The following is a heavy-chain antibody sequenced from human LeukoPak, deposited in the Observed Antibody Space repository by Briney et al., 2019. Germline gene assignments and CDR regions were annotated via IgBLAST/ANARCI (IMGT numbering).Heavy chain of an antibody. J-gene: IGHJ4*02. CDR2: IRSKAFGATT. CDR1: GFTFGDYA. Sequence: PGRSLRLSCKPSGFTFGDYAMGWVRQAPGKGLEWVGFIRSKAFGATTDYAASVKGRFTVSRDDSKRIAYLQMNSLKPEDTAVYYCTRDCSGSRCYEEMDYWGQGTMVTVSS. D-gene: IGHD2-15*01. V-gene: IGHV3-49*04. CDR3: TRDCSGSRCYEEMDY.